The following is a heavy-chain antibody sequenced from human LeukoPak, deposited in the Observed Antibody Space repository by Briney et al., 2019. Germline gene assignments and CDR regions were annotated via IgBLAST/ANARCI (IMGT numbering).Heavy chain of an antibody. V-gene: IGHV4-39*01. D-gene: IGHD3-10*01. J-gene: IGHJ5*02. Sequence: SETLSLTCTVSGGSISSSSYYWGWIRQPPGKGLEWIGSIYYSGSTYYNPSLKSRVTISVDTSKNQFSLKLSSVTAADTAVYYCARIYYGDNWFDPWGQGTLVTVSS. CDR1: GGSISSSSYY. CDR3: ARIYYGDNWFDP. CDR2: IYYSGST.